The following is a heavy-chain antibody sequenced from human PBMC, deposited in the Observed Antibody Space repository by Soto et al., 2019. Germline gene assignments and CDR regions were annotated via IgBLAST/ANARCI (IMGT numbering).Heavy chain of an antibody. Sequence: QTLSLTCAISGDSVSSNSAAWNWIRQSPSRGLEWLGRTYYRSKWYNDYAVSVKSRITINPDTSKNQFSLQLNSVTPEDTAVYYCARERCSGGSCYYYYYYYGMDVWGQGTTVTVS. CDR3: ARERCSGGSCYYYYYYYGMDV. CDR2: TYYRSKWYN. V-gene: IGHV6-1*01. D-gene: IGHD2-15*01. CDR1: GDSVSSNSAA. J-gene: IGHJ6*02.